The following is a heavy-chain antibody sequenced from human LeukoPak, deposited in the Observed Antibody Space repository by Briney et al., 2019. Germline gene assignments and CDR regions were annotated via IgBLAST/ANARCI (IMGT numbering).Heavy chain of an antibody. J-gene: IGHJ4*02. CDR3: ARDAPDMVPGGTDY. CDR1: GFTFSSYW. CDR2: IKQGGCEK. D-gene: IGHD3-10*01. Sequence: PGVSVRLSCEASGFTFSSYWMRWVRQAPGQGLEWVANIKQGGCEKNYVHYVKGRFTISRDNAKNSLYLQMNSLRAEDTAVYSCARDAPDMVPGGTDYWGQGALVTGSS. V-gene: IGHV3-7*03.